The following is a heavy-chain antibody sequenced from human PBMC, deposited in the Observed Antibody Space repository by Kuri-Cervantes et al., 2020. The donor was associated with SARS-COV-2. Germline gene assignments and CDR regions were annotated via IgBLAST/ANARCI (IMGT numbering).Heavy chain of an antibody. Sequence: GSLRLSCTVSGGSISSYYWSWIRQPPGKGLEWIGYIYYSGSTNYNPSLKSRVTISVDTSKNQFSLELSSVTAADTAVYYCARTRFLEWSYIQHWGQGTLVTVSS. D-gene: IGHD3-3*01. CDR1: GGSISSYY. CDR2: IYYSGST. J-gene: IGHJ1*01. V-gene: IGHV4-59*01. CDR3: ARTRFLEWSYIQH.